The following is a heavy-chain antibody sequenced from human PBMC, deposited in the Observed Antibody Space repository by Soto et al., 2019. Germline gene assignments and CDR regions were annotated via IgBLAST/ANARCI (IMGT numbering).Heavy chain of an antibody. Sequence: GASVKVSCKASGYTFTGYYMHWVRQAPGQGLEWMGWINPNSGGTNYAQKFQGWVTMTRDTSISTAYMELSRLRSDDTAVYYCARGDCSGGSCYSPPPFDYWGQGTLVTVSS. CDR1: GYTFTGYY. V-gene: IGHV1-2*04. D-gene: IGHD2-15*01. CDR2: INPNSGGT. J-gene: IGHJ4*02. CDR3: ARGDCSGGSCYSPPPFDY.